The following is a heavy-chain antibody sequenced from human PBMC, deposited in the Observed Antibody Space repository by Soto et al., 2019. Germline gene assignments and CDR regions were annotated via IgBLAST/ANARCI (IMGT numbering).Heavy chain of an antibody. J-gene: IGHJ4*02. Sequence: QLQLQESGPGLVKPSETLSLTCSVSGGSISSSSYYWGWIRQPPGKGLEWIGSISYSGSTYYNPSLKSRSTISVDMFKNQLSLNLSSVTAADTALYYCTRHLGSNSGWYALDSWGQGTLVTVSS. V-gene: IGHV4-39*01. D-gene: IGHD6-19*01. CDR2: ISYSGST. CDR3: TRHLGSNSGWYALDS. CDR1: GGSISSSSYY.